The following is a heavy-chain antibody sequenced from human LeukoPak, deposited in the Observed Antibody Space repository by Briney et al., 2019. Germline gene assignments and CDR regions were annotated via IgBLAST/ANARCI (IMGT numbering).Heavy chain of an antibody. D-gene: IGHD4-17*01. J-gene: IGHJ5*02. CDR3: VKDRHGDYVGWFDL. CDR2: ISWNSGSI. CDR1: GFTFDDYA. Sequence: GGSLRLSCAASGFTFDDYAMHWVRQAPGKGLEWVSGISWNSGSIGYADSVKGRFIISRDNAKNSLYLQMNSLRAEDTALYYCVKDRHGDYVGWFDLWGQGTLVTVSS. V-gene: IGHV3-9*01.